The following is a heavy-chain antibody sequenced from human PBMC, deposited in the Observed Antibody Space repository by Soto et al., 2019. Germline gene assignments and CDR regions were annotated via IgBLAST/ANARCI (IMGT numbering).Heavy chain of an antibody. CDR3: ARGQDYGDYGFDY. D-gene: IGHD4-17*01. V-gene: IGHV4-34*01. CDR1: GGSFSGYY. Sequence: KTSETLSLTCAVYGGSFSGYYWSWIRQPPGKGLEWIGEINHSGSTNFNPSLKSRVTISVDTTKNQFSLKLSSVTAADTAVYYCARGQDYGDYGFDYWGQGTLVTVSS. J-gene: IGHJ4*02. CDR2: INHSGST.